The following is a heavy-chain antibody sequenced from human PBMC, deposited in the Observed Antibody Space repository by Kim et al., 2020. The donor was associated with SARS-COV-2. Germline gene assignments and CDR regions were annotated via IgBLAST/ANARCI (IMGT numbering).Heavy chain of an antibody. CDR3: ARGGYQYYDLWGGQGFFGFVVV. CDR1: GGSISSYY. D-gene: IGHD3-3*01. CDR2: IYYSGST. V-gene: IGHV4-59*01. J-gene: IGHJ6*02. Sequence: SETLSLTCTVSGGSISSYYWSWIRQPPGKGLEWIGYIYYSGSTNYNPSLKSRVTISVDTSKNQCSLKLSSVTAADTAVYYCARGGYQYYDLWGGQGFFGFVVVWGAG.